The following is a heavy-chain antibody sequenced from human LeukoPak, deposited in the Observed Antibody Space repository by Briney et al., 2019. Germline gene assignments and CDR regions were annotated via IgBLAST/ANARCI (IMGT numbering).Heavy chain of an antibody. D-gene: IGHD3-22*01. CDR2: ISSNGGGT. V-gene: IGHV3-64*01. J-gene: IGHJ3*02. CDR3: ATLTMIVVARENAFGS. CDR1: GFTFSSYA. Sequence: GGSLRLSCAASGFTFSSYAMHWVRQAPGKGLEYVSAISSNGGGTYYANSVKGRFTIPRDNSKNTLYLQMGSLRAEDMAVYYCATLTMIVVARENAFGSWGQGTMVTVSS.